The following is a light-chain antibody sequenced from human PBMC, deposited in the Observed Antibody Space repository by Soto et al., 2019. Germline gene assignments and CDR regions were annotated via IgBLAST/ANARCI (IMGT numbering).Light chain of an antibody. CDR2: EAT. CDR1: RSDNGASNS. J-gene: IGLJ1*01. V-gene: IGLV2-14*01. CDR3: ISYKTDDTFV. Sequence: QSVLTQPASVSGSPGQSITISCAGTRSDNGASNSVSWYQHLPGRSPTLIIYEATNRPSGVSERFSGSKAGDTASLTISGLQAGDEAEYFCISYKTDDTFVFGSGTKVTVL.